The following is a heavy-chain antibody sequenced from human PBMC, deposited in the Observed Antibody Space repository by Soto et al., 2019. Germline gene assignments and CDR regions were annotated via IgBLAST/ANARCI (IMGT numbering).Heavy chain of an antibody. Sequence: ASVKVSCKASGYTFTSYGLSCVRQAPGQGLEWMGWISAYNGNTNYAQKLQGRVTMTTDTSASTAYMELRSLRSDDTAVYYCARVTRQQPTFAYWGQGTLVTVSS. CDR3: ARVTRQQPTFAY. V-gene: IGHV1-18*01. CDR1: GYTFTSYG. D-gene: IGHD6-13*01. J-gene: IGHJ4*02. CDR2: ISAYNGNT.